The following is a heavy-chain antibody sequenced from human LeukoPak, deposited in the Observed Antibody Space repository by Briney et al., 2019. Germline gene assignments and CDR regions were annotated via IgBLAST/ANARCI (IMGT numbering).Heavy chain of an antibody. D-gene: IGHD3-22*01. CDR1: GFTSSDYY. CDR2: ISSSGSTI. J-gene: IGHJ4*02. Sequence: GGSLRLSCAASGFTSSDYYMSWIRQAPGKGLEWVSYISSSGSTIYYADSVKGRFTISRDNAKNSLYLQMNSLRAEDTAVYYCARAVVDSSGYYYVVSYFDYWGQGTLVTVSS. CDR3: ARAVVDSSGYYYVVSYFDY. V-gene: IGHV3-11*04.